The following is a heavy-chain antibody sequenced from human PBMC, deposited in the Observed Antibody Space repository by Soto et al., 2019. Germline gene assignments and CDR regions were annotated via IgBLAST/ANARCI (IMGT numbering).Heavy chain of an antibody. D-gene: IGHD4-17*01. CDR3: AKDGVPTTVWVYYFDY. V-gene: IGHV3-23*01. CDR1: GFTFSSYA. Sequence: GGSLRLSCAASGFTFSSYAMSWVRQAPGKGLEWVSAISGSGGSAYYADSVKGRSTISRDNSKNTLYLQMNSLRAEDTAVYYCAKDGVPTTVWVYYFDYWGQGTLVTVSS. J-gene: IGHJ4*02. CDR2: ISGSGGSA.